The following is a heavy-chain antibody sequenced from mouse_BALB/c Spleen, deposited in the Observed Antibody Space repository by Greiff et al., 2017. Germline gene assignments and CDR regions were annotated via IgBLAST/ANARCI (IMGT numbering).Heavy chain of an antibody. CDR1: GYTFTSYW. D-gene: IGHD2-12*01. J-gene: IGHJ4*01. CDR3: ARSLRRGGLYAMDY. V-gene: IGHV1-7*01. CDR2: INPSTGYT. Sequence: QVQLQQPGAELAKPGASVKMSCKASGYTFTSYWMHWVKQRPGQGLEWIGYINPSTGYTEYNQKFKDKATLTADKSSSTAYMQLSSLTSEDSAVYYCARSLRRGGLYAMDYWGQGTSVTVSS.